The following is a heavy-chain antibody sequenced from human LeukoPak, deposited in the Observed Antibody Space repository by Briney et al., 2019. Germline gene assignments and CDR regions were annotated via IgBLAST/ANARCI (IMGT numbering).Heavy chain of an antibody. CDR3: ARARVGGYNRFDY. CDR2: IYTRGST. CDR1: GGSISSGSYY. V-gene: IGHV4-61*02. J-gene: IGHJ4*02. Sequence: PSETLSLTCTVSGGSISSGSYYWTWIRQPAGKGLEWIGRIYTRGSTNYNPSLKSRVTISVDTSNNQLSLKVNSVTAADTAMYYCARARVGGYNRFDYWGQGALVTVSS. D-gene: IGHD5-24*01.